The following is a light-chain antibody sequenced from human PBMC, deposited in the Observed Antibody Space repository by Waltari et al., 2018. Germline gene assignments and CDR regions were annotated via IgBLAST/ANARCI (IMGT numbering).Light chain of an antibody. CDR1: QSISSW. Sequence: DIQMTQSPSTLSASVGDRVTITCRASQSISSWLAWYQQKPGKAPKLLIYKASSLESGVPSRFSGSGSVTEFTLTISSLQPDDFATYYCQQYNSYSREFGQGTKVEIK. V-gene: IGKV1-5*03. CDR3: QQYNSYSRE. J-gene: IGKJ1*01. CDR2: KAS.